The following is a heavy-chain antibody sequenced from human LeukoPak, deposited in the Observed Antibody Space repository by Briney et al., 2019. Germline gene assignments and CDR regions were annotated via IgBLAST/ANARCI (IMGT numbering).Heavy chain of an antibody. V-gene: IGHV3-23*01. CDR2: ISGSGGST. D-gene: IGHD2-15*01. CDR3: AKVPRKGIVVVVAAFLYFDY. Sequence: PGGSLRLSCAASGFTFSSYAMSWVRQAPGKGLEWVSAISGSGGSTYYADSVKGRFTISRDNSKNTLYLQMNSLRAEDTAVYYCAKVPRKGIVVVVAAFLYFDYWGQGTLVTVSS. CDR1: GFTFSSYA. J-gene: IGHJ4*02.